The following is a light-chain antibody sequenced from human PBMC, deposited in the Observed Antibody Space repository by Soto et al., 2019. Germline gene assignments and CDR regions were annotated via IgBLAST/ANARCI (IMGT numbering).Light chain of an antibody. CDR2: DAS. V-gene: IGKV1-5*01. J-gene: IGKJ1*01. Sequence: DIQMTQSPSTLSASVGDRVTITCRASQSISSWLAWYQQKPGKAPKLLIYDASSLESGVPSRFSGSGSGTEFPLTIRSLQPYYFATYYRPQYNSYPWKVGQGTKGENK. CDR3: PQYNSYPWK. CDR1: QSISSW.